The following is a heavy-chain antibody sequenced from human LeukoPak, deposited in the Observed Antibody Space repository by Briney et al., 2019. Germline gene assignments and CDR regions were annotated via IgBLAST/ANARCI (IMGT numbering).Heavy chain of an antibody. CDR1: GGTFSSYA. J-gene: IGHJ4*02. CDR3: AKEGKQWLNDY. CDR2: IIPILGIA. V-gene: IGHV1-69*04. Sequence: SVKVSCKASGGTFSSYAISWVRQAPGQGLEWMGRIIPILGIANYAQKFQGRVTITADKSTSTAYMELSSLRSEDTAVYYCAKEGKQWLNDYWGQGTLVTVSS. D-gene: IGHD6-19*01.